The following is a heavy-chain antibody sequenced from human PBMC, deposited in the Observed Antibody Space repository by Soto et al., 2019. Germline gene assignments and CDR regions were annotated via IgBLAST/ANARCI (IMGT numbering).Heavy chain of an antibody. Sequence: QVQLVQSGAEVKKPGASVKVSCKASGYTFTSYGISWVRQAPGQGLEWMGWISGYNGNTNFAQKLQGRVTMTTDTXXSTAYMELRSLRSDDTAVYYCARDAGVRGLISMGVWGQGTTVTVSS. D-gene: IGHD3-10*01. J-gene: IGHJ6*02. CDR1: GYTFTSYG. CDR2: ISGYNGNT. CDR3: ARDAGVRGLISMGV. V-gene: IGHV1-18*01.